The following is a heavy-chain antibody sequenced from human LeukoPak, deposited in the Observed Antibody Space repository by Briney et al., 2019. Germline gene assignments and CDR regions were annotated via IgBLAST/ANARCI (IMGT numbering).Heavy chain of an antibody. CDR1: GGSIRSYY. V-gene: IGHV4-4*07. J-gene: IGHJ4*02. Sequence: PSETLSLTCTVSGGSIRSYYWSWIRQPAGKGLEWIGRIYTNGNTNYNPSLESRVTMSVDTSRNQFSLKLISVTAADTAVYYCARGGSSYGSPFDYWGQGTLVTVSS. CDR2: IYTNGNT. D-gene: IGHD5-18*01. CDR3: ARGGSSYGSPFDY.